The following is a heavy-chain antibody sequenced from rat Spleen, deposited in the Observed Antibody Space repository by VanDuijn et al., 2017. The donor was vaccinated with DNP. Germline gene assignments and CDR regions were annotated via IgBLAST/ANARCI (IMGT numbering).Heavy chain of an antibody. CDR2: IHSAGNT. V-gene: IGHV3-3*01. D-gene: IGHD1-4*01. CDR3: ARWPGYNPPYAMDA. CDR1: GYSITSSYR. Sequence: EVQLQESGPGLVKPSQSLSLTCSVTGYSITSSYRWNWIRKFPGNKLEWMGSIHSAGNTNYNPSLKSRISITRDTSKNQFFLQVNSVNTEDTATYYCARWPGYNPPYAMDAWGQGTSVTVSS. J-gene: IGHJ4*01.